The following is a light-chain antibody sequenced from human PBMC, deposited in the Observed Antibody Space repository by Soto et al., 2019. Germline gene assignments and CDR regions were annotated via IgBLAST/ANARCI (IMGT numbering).Light chain of an antibody. CDR2: GAS. J-gene: IGKJ4*01. Sequence: EIVMTQSPATLSVSPGDRATLYCRAGQNVSSNLAWYQQKFGQAPTLLIYGASTRATGIPARFSGSGSGTEFSLTIISLQSEDFAVYYCQQYDNWPPRTFGGGTKVEIK. CDR1: QNVSSN. V-gene: IGKV3-15*01. CDR3: QQYDNWPPRT.